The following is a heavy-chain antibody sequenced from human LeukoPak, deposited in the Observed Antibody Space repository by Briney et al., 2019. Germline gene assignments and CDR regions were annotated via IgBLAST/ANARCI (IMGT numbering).Heavy chain of an antibody. Sequence: PGGSLRLSCAASGFTVSSNYMSWVRQAPGKGLEWVSVIYSGGSTYYADSVKGRFTISRDNSKNTLYLQMNSLRAEDTAVYYCARGLAGTDYYYYIDVWGKGTTVTVSS. CDR3: ARGLAGTDYYYYIDV. D-gene: IGHD6-13*01. CDR1: GFTVSSNY. V-gene: IGHV3-53*01. CDR2: IYSGGST. J-gene: IGHJ6*03.